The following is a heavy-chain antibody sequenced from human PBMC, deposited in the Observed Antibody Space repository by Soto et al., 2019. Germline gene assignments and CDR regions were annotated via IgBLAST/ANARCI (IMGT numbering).Heavy chain of an antibody. CDR2: ISGSGGST. V-gene: IGHV3-23*01. Sequence: PGGSLRLSCAASGFTFSSYAMSWVRQAPGKGLEWVSAISGSGGSTYYADSVKGRFTISRDNSKNTLYLQMNSLRAEDTAVYYCAKKVIVGATYYYYGMDVWGQGTTVTVSS. CDR1: GFTFSSYA. D-gene: IGHD1-26*01. J-gene: IGHJ6*02. CDR3: AKKVIVGATYYYYGMDV.